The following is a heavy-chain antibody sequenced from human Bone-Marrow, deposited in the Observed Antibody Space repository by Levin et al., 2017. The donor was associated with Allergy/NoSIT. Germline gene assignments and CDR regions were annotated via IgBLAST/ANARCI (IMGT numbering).Heavy chain of an antibody. CDR3: LRGPITFEGTIIDY. V-gene: IGHV3-53*01. Sequence: GESLKISCAASGFTVSSNYMTWVRQAPGKGLEWVSLLYSGGNTYYADSVKGRFTISRDNSHNTLYLQMNSLRAEDTAVYYCLRGPITFEGTIIDYWGQGILVTVSS. J-gene: IGHJ4*02. CDR1: GFTVSSNY. CDR2: LYSGGNT. D-gene: IGHD3-16*01.